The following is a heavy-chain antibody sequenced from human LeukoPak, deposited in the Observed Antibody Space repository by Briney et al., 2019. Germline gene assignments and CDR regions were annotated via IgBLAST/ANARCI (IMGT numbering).Heavy chain of an antibody. V-gene: IGHV3-64D*06. J-gene: IGHJ4*02. D-gene: IGHD2-15*01. CDR2: ISGNGGST. Sequence: TGGSLRLSCSASGFTFSSYAMHWVRQAPGKGLEYVSAISGNGGSTYYADSVKGRFTISRDNSKNTLYLQMSSLRAEDTAVYYCVKIGYGLPGYWGQGTLVTVSS. CDR3: VKIGYGLPGY. CDR1: GFTFSSYA.